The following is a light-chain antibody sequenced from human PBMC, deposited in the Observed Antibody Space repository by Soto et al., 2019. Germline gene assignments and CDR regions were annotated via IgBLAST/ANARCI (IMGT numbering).Light chain of an antibody. CDR2: EVS. CDR3: SSYAGSNKV. CDR1: SSDVGGYNF. V-gene: IGLV2-8*01. Sequence: QSVLTQPPSASGSPGQSVTISCTGTSSDVGGYNFVSWYQQHPGTAPKLMIYEVSKRPSGVPDRFSGSKSGNTASLTVSGLQAEDEADYYCSSYAGSNKVFGGGTQLTVL. J-gene: IGLJ7*01.